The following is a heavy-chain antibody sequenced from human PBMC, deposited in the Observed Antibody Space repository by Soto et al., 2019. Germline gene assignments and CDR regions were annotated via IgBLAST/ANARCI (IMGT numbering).Heavy chain of an antibody. Sequence: QDQLVQSGVEVQKPGASVKVSCKASGYSFTNYGITWVRQAPGQGFEWMGWISAYNGNTNYAQKLQGRVTMTTDSSTSTAYLELRSLRSDETAVYYCARDRGVAPRVAGNTHYYYSMDVWGKGTTVTVSS. D-gene: IGHD6-19*01. CDR2: ISAYNGNT. CDR1: GYSFTNYG. V-gene: IGHV1-18*01. J-gene: IGHJ6*03. CDR3: ARDRGVAPRVAGNTHYYYSMDV.